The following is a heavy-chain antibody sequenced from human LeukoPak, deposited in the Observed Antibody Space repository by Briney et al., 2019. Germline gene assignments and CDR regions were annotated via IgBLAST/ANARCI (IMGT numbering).Heavy chain of an antibody. CDR3: ARATDYSSGWYGGPGAFDY. CDR1: GFTVSSNY. Sequence: GGSLRLSCAASGFTVSSNYMSWVRQAPGKGLEWASVIYSGGSTYYADSVKGRFTISRDNSKNTLYLQMNSLRAEDTAVYYCARATDYSSGWYGGPGAFDYWGQGTLVTVSS. CDR2: IYSGGST. D-gene: IGHD6-19*01. V-gene: IGHV3-66*01. J-gene: IGHJ4*02.